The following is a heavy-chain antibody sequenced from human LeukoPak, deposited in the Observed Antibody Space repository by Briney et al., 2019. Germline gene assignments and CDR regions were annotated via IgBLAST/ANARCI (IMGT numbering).Heavy chain of an antibody. Sequence: GSLRLSCAASGFTFSSYSMNWIRQPPGRGLEWIGEINHSGSTNYNPSLKSRVAISVDTSKNQFSLQLSSVTAADTAVYYCAGDCSSTNCPIYWGQGTLVTVSS. CDR1: GFTFSSYS. CDR2: INHSGST. J-gene: IGHJ4*02. V-gene: IGHV4-34*01. D-gene: IGHD2-2*01. CDR3: AGDCSSTNCPIY.